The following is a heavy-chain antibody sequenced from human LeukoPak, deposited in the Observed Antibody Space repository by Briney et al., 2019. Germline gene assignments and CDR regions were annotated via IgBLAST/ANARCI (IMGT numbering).Heavy chain of an antibody. CDR1: GFTFSSYG. J-gene: IGHJ4*02. V-gene: IGHV3-33*01. CDR3: ARGTGYNTGRSLDY. CDR2: IWYDGSNK. Sequence: PGGSLRLSCAASGFTFSSYGMHWVRQAPGKGLEWVAVIWYDGSNKYYADSVKGRFTISRDNSKNTLYLQMNSLRSEDTAVYYCARGTGYNTGRSLDYWGQGTLVTVSS. D-gene: IGHD1-14*01.